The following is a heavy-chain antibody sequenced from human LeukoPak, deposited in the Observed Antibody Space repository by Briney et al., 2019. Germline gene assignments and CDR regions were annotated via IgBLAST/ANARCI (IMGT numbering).Heavy chain of an antibody. J-gene: IGHJ6*03. CDR1: GVSLRGYY. V-gene: IGHV4-34*01. Sequence: SETLSLTCAVYGVSLRGYYWSWIRQSPEKGLEWIGEVNHEGDSIYSPSLKSRLTLSVDMSKNQFSLNLRSVTAADTAVYFCARGSNYVSDYYFDIWGKGTTVIVSS. CDR2: VNHEGDS. CDR3: ARGSNYVSDYYFDI. D-gene: IGHD4-11*01.